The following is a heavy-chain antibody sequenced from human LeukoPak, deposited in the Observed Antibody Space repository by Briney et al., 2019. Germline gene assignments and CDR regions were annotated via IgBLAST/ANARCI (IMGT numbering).Heavy chain of an antibody. Sequence: SETLSLTCTVSGGSISSSSYYWGWIRQPPGKGLEWIGTIYPSGSTYHNPSLKSRVTISVDTSKNQFSLELSSVTAADTAVYYCAGRSVTTGTTGALDYWGQGTLLTVSS. CDR1: GGSISSSSYY. J-gene: IGHJ4*02. D-gene: IGHD1-1*01. CDR3: AGRSVTTGTTGALDY. V-gene: IGHV4-39*01. CDR2: IYPSGST.